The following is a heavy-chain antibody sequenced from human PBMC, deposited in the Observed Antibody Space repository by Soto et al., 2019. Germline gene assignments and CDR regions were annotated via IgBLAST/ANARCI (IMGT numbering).Heavy chain of an antibody. CDR3: ARSLSHTIFGVVTPYYYGMDV. J-gene: IGHJ6*02. CDR2: IYYSGST. Sequence: SETLSLTCTVSGGSISSSSYYWGWIRQPPGKGLEWIGSIYYSGSTYYNPSLKSRVTISVDTSKNQFSLKLSSVTAADTAVYYCARSLSHTIFGVVTPYYYGMDVWGQGTTVTVSS. V-gene: IGHV4-39*01. CDR1: GGSISSSSYY. D-gene: IGHD3-3*01.